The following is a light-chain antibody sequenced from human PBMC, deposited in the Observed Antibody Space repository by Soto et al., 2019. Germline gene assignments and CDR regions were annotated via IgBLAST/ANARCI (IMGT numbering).Light chain of an antibody. CDR3: QQRGSWPWT. J-gene: IGKJ1*01. V-gene: IGKV3-11*01. CDR1: QSVSTY. CDR2: DAS. Sequence: EILLTQSPATLSLSPGERATLSCRPSQSVSTYLAWYQQKPGQAPRLLIYDASNRATGIPARFSGSGSGTDFTLTISSLEPEDFAVYYCQQRGSWPWTFGPGTKVDIK.